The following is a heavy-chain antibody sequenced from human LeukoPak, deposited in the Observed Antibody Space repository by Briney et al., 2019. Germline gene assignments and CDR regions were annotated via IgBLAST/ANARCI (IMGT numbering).Heavy chain of an antibody. CDR3: ARGRGAARSRGYFDY. D-gene: IGHD6-6*01. CDR1: GGSFSGYY. CDR2: INHSGST. V-gene: IGHV4-34*01. J-gene: IGHJ4*02. Sequence: SETLSLTCAVYGGSFSGYYWSWIRQPPGKGLEWIGEINHSGSTNHNPSLKSRVTISVDTSKNQFSLKLSSVTAADTAVYYCARGRGAARSRGYFDYWGQGTLVTVSS.